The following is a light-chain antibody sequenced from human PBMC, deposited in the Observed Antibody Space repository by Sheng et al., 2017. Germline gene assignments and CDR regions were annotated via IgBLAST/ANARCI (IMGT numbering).Light chain of an antibody. CDR3: CAYAGNSKWV. Sequence: QSALTQPPSASGSPGQSVAISCTGTSSDIGGHNHVSWFQQHPGKAPKLIIYEVNQRPSGVPDRFSGSRSGNTASLNVSGLQAEDEADYHCCAYAGNSKWVFGGGTKLTVL. V-gene: IGLV2-8*01. J-gene: IGLJ3*02. CDR1: SSDIGGHNH. CDR2: EVN.